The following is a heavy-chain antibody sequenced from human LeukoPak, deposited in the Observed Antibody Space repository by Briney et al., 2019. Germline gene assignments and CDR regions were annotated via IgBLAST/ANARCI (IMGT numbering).Heavy chain of an antibody. CDR2: TRNKANSYTT. D-gene: IGHD1-26*01. Sequence: GGSLRLSCAASGFTFSGHYMDWVRQAPGKGLEWVGRTRNKANSYTTEYAASVKGRFTISRDDSKNSLYLQMNSLKTEDTAVYYCARDLGGSYYGGYYFDYWGQGTLVTVSS. V-gene: IGHV3-72*01. CDR1: GFTFSGHY. CDR3: ARDLGGSYYGGYYFDY. J-gene: IGHJ4*02.